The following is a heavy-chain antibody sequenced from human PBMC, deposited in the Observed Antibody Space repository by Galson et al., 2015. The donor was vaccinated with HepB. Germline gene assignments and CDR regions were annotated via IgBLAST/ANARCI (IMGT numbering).Heavy chain of an antibody. CDR3: ARQKGTRIPFDY. Sequence: ETLSLTCTVSGAFISSSLYYWVWVRQSPGKGLEWIGYIYNSGTTAKYTPSLQGRVSISSDTSKNQFSLDLTSVTAADTAIYYCARQKGTRIPFDYWGQGTLVTVSS. J-gene: IGHJ4*02. CDR1: GAFISSSLYY. D-gene: IGHD1-1*01. CDR2: IYNSGTTA. V-gene: IGHV4-61*05.